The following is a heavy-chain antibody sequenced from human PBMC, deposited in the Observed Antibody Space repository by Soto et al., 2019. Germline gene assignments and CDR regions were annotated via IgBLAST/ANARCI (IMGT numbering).Heavy chain of an antibody. CDR1: GYTFTSYD. Sequence: ASVKVSWKASGYTFTSYDINWVRQATGQGLEWMGWMNPNSGNTGYAQKFQGRVTMTRNTSISSAYMELSSLRSEDTAVYYCARVHGGITIFGVVSIDYWGQGTLVTVSS. J-gene: IGHJ4*02. CDR2: MNPNSGNT. V-gene: IGHV1-8*01. D-gene: IGHD3-3*01. CDR3: ARVHGGITIFGVVSIDY.